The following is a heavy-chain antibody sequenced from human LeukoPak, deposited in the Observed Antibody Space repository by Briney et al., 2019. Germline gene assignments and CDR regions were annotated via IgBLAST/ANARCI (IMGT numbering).Heavy chain of an antibody. CDR1: GGSISSGSYY. V-gene: IGHV4-61*02. Sequence: SETLSLTCTVSGGSISSGSYYWSWIRQPAGKGLEWIGRIYTSGSTNYNPSLKSRVTISVDTSKNQFSLKLSSVTAADPAVYYCARDWGSPSNWDVFDYWGQGTLVTDSS. D-gene: IGHD7-27*01. J-gene: IGHJ4*02. CDR3: ARDWGSPSNWDVFDY. CDR2: IYTSGST.